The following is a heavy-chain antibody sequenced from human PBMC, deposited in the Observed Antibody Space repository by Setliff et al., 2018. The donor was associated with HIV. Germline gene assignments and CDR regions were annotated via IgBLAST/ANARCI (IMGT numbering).Heavy chain of an antibody. CDR3: AKDRDYISSRLTHFYSFGLDV. CDR2: MWYDGTEK. D-gene: IGHD3-3*02. J-gene: IGHJ6*02. CDR1: GFNFNDCG. V-gene: IGHV3-33*06. Sequence: GGSLRLSCVASGFNFNDCGMHWVRQAPGRGLEWVALMWYDGTEKYYGDSVKGRFTISRYNAKNTLYLDMNSLRAEDTAVYYCAKDRDYISSRLTHFYSFGLDVWGQGATVTVSS.